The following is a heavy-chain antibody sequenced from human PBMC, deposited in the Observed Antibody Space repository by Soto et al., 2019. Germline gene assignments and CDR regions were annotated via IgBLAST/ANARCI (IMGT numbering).Heavy chain of an antibody. CDR1: GGSISSGGYY. D-gene: IGHD2-15*01. V-gene: IGHV4-31*03. CDR2: IYYSGST. Sequence: QVQLQESGPGLVKPSQTLSLTCTVSGGSISSGGYYWSWIRQHPGKGLEWIGYIYYSGSTYYNPSLKSRVTISVDTSKNQFSLKMSSVTAADTAVYYCARVQEVVVVVAASAFDIWGQGTMVTVSS. J-gene: IGHJ3*02. CDR3: ARVQEVVVVVAASAFDI.